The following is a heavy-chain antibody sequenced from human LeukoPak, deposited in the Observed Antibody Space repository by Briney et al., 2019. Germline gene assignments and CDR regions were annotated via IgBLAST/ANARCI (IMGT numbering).Heavy chain of an antibody. CDR1: GGSISSYY. J-gene: IGHJ4*02. CDR3: ARDSGVRFLEWLPAYFDY. D-gene: IGHD3-3*01. V-gene: IGHV4-4*07. Sequence: SKTLSLTFTVSGGSISSYYWSWIRQPAGKGLEWIGRICTSGSTNYNPSLKSRVTMSVDTSKNQFSLKLSSVTAADTAVYYCARDSGVRFLEWLPAYFDYWGQGTLVTVSS. CDR2: ICTSGST.